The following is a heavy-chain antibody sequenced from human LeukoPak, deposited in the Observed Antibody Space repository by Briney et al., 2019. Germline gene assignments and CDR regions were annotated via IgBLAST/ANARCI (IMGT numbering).Heavy chain of an antibody. CDR3: ARIRGYNYGFLDY. Sequence: GGSLRLSCAASGFSFSSHWMHWVRQVPGKGLVWVSRIDSDGSSTSYADSVKGRFTISRDNTKNTLYLEMNSLRAEDTALYYCARIRGYNYGFLDYWSQGTLVTVSS. V-gene: IGHV3-74*01. D-gene: IGHD5-18*01. J-gene: IGHJ4*02. CDR2: IDSDGSST. CDR1: GFSFSSHW.